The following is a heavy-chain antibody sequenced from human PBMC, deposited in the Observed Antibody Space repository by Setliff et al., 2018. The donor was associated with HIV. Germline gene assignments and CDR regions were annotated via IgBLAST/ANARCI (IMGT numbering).Heavy chain of an antibody. Sequence: SETLSLTCTVSGVSISSQYWSWIRQPPGKGLEWIGYIYYNVNNNYNPSLKSRVSISVDTSKNQFSLRLSSVTAADTAVYYCATRPSPYYYYDNSGYSGGNVDYWGRGTLVTVSS. CDR1: GVSISSQY. CDR3: ATRPSPYYYYDNSGYSGGNVDY. D-gene: IGHD3-22*01. V-gene: IGHV4-59*08. J-gene: IGHJ4*02. CDR2: IYYNVNN.